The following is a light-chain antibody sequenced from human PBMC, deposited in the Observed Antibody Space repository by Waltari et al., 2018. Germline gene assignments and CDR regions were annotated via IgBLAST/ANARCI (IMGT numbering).Light chain of an antibody. Sequence: DIVMTQSPDSLDVSLGERATINCKSSQSVLYSSNNKNYLSWYQQKPGQPPKLLIYWASTRESGVPDRFTGGGSGTDFTLTISSLQAEDVAVYYFYQHYITPFTFGPGTKVDIK. CDR1: QSVLYSSNNKNY. CDR3: YQHYITPFT. CDR2: WAS. J-gene: IGKJ3*01. V-gene: IGKV4-1*01.